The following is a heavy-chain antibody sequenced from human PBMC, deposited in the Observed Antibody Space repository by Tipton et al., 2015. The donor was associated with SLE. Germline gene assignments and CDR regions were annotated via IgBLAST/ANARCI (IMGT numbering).Heavy chain of an antibody. J-gene: IGHJ4*02. Sequence: GSLRLSCAASGFTFSSYWIHWVRQAPGKGLAWVSRIKSDGSSIKYADSVKGRFTISTDKAKKTVYLQMNSLRAEDTAVYYCARDSDGYPDYWGQGTLVTVSS. D-gene: IGHD5-24*01. CDR3: ARDSDGYPDY. CDR1: GFTFSSYW. CDR2: IKSDGSSI. V-gene: IGHV3-74*01.